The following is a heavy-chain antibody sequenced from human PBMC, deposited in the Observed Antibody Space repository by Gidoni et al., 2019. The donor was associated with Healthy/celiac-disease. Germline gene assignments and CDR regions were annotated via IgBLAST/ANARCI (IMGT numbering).Heavy chain of an antibody. CDR1: GGSFSGYY. V-gene: IGHV4-34*01. CDR2: INHSGST. J-gene: IGHJ1*01. CDR3: ARVPYGGNSGYFQH. D-gene: IGHD2-21*02. Sequence: QVQLQQWGAGLLKPSETLSLTCAVYGGSFSGYYWSWIRQPPGKGLEWIGEINHSGSTNYNPSLKSRVTISVDTSKNQFSLKLSSVTAADTAVYYCARVPYGGNSGYFQHWGQGTLVTVSS.